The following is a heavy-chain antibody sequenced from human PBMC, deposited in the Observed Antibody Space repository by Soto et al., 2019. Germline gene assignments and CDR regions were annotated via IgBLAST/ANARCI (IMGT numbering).Heavy chain of an antibody. J-gene: IGHJ2*01. CDR3: ARQWLVRYFDL. Sequence: QVQLQQWGAGLLKPSETLSLTCAVYGGSFNAYYWSWIRQPPGKELEWIGEVNHSGSTTYNPSLKSRVTISVDTSKNPFSLKLSSMTAADTAVYYCARQWLVRYFDLWGRGPLVTVSS. CDR2: VNHSGST. CDR1: GGSFNAYY. V-gene: IGHV4-34*02. D-gene: IGHD6-19*01.